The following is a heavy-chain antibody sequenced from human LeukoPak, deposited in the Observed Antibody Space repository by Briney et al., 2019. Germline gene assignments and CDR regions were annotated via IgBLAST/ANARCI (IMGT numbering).Heavy chain of an antibody. CDR1: GGSISSGDYY. D-gene: IGHD6-19*01. CDR2: IYYSGST. V-gene: IGHV4-30-4*02. J-gene: IGHJ3*02. Sequence: SETLSLTCTVSGGSISSGDYYWSWIRQPPGKGLEWIGYIYYSGSTYYNPSLKSRVTISVDTSKNQFSLKLSSVTAADTAVYYCARVGPPVYSSGWDDAFDIWGQGTMVTVSS. CDR3: ARVGPPVYSSGWDDAFDI.